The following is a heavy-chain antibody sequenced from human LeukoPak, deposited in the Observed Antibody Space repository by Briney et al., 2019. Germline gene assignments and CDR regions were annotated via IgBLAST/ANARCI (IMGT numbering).Heavy chain of an antibody. D-gene: IGHD3-22*01. J-gene: IGHJ6*02. CDR3: ARAATYYYDSSGSYDMDV. Sequence: ASVKVSCKASGYTFTGYYMHWVRQAPGQELEWMGWINPNSGGTNYAQKFQGRVTMTRDTSISTAYMELSRLRSDDTAVYYCARAATYYYDSSGSYDMDVWGQGTTVTVSS. V-gene: IGHV1-2*02. CDR2: INPNSGGT. CDR1: GYTFTGYY.